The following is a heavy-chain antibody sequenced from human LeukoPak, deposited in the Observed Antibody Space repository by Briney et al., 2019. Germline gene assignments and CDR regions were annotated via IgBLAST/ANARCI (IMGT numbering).Heavy chain of an antibody. CDR2: LYYSGST. CDR1: GGSISRNSYY. V-gene: IGHV4-39*01. J-gene: IGHJ4*02. CDR3: AIFDYVWGSYRNDY. D-gene: IGHD3-16*02. Sequence: SETLSLTCSVSGGSISRNSYYWGWIRQPPGKGLEWIGSLYYSGSTYHNPSLKSRVTISVDTSKNQFSLKLSSVTAADTAVYYCAIFDYVWGSYRNDYWGQGTLVSVSS.